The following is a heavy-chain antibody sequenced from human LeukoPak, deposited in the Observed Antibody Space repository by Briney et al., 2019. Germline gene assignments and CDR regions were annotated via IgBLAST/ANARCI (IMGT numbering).Heavy chain of an antibody. J-gene: IGHJ2*01. Sequence: GGSLRLSCAASGFTFWSYWMSWVRQAPGKGLEWVANIKEDGSEKYYVDSVKGRFTISRDNAKNTLYLQMNSLRAADTAVYYCTRWTDWYFDLWGRGTLVTVSS. V-gene: IGHV3-7*01. CDR3: TRWTDWYFDL. D-gene: IGHD3/OR15-3a*01. CDR2: IKEDGSEK. CDR1: GFTFWSYW.